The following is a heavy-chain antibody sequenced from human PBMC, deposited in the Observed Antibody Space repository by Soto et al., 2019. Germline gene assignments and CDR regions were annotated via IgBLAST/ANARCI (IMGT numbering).Heavy chain of an antibody. J-gene: IGHJ4*02. V-gene: IGHV4-61*01. CDR2: IYYSGST. CDR1: GDSISSGFYF. Sequence: SETLSLTCTVSGDSISSGFYFWGWVRQPPGKGLEWIGSIYYSGSTNYTPSLKSRVTISVDTSQNQFSLKLSSVTAADTAVYYCARRYGGNFDYWGQGTLVTVSS. CDR3: ARRYGGNFDY. D-gene: IGHD3-16*01.